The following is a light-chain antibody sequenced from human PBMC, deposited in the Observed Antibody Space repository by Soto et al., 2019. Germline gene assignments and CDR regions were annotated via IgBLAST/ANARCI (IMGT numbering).Light chain of an antibody. Sequence: EIVMTQSPATLSVSPGERATLSCRASQSVSSNLAWYQQKRGQPPRLLIYDASTRATGVPARFSGSGSGTEFTLTIGSLQSEDFAVYSCQQYNERPPITFGQGTRLEIK. CDR2: DAS. V-gene: IGKV3-15*01. CDR3: QQYNERPPIT. J-gene: IGKJ5*01. CDR1: QSVSSN.